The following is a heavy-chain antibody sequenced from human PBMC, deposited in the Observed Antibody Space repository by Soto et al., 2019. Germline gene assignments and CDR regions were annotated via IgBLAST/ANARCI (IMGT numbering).Heavy chain of an antibody. CDR3: AKGHMTTVTTDFDY. V-gene: IGHV3-23*01. CDR1: GFTFSDYA. D-gene: IGHD4-17*01. J-gene: IGHJ4*02. Sequence: EVHLLESGGCLVQPWGSRRLSCEGSGFTFSDYAITWVRQAPGKGLEWVSLISDTGGSAYYTSSVQGRFTTSRDNSKNKVYLQMNSLTVDDTAIYYCAKGHMTTVTTDFDYWGQGTLVTVSS. CDR2: ISDTGGSA.